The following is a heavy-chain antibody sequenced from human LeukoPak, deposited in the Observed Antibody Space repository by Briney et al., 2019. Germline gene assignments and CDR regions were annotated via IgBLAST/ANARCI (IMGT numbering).Heavy chain of an antibody. CDR1: GGSISSYY. CDR2: IYYSGST. D-gene: IGHD5-24*01. V-gene: IGHV4-59*08. J-gene: IGHJ4*02. Sequence: PSETLSLTCTVSGGSISSYYWSWIRQPPGKGLEWIGYIYYSGSTNYNPSLKSRVTISVDTSKNQFSLKLSSVTAADTAVYYCARRTILRRNFDYWGQGTLVTVSS. CDR3: ARRTILRRNFDY.